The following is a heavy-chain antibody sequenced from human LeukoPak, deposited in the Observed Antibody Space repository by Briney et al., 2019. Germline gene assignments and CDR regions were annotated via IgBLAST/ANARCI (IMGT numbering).Heavy chain of an antibody. CDR3: SSTWYGRGWFDP. CDR2: IISDGSTT. J-gene: IGHJ5*02. D-gene: IGHD6-13*01. Sequence: PGGSLRPSCAASGFTFSAYWMHWVRQAPGKGLVWVSRIISDGSTTDYADSVKGRFTISRDNAKNTLYLQMNSLRAEDTAVYYCSSTWYGRGWFDPWGQGTLVTVSS. V-gene: IGHV3-74*01. CDR1: GFTFSAYW.